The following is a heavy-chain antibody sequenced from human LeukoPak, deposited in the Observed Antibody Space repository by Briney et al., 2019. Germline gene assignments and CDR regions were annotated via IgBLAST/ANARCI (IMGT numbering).Heavy chain of an antibody. CDR2: ISGSGGST. V-gene: IGHV3-23*01. CDR1: GFTFSSYE. CDR3: AKYYDSSGSNWFDP. J-gene: IGHJ5*02. D-gene: IGHD3-22*01. Sequence: GGSLRLSCAASGFTFSSYEMNWVRQAPGKGLEWVSAISGSGGSTYYADSVKGRFTISRDNSKNTLYLQMNSLRAEDTAVYYCAKYYDSSGSNWFDPWGQGTLVTVSS.